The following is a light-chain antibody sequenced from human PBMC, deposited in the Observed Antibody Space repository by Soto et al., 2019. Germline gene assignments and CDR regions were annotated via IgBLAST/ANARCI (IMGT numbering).Light chain of an antibody. CDR3: QQRSSWPRT. V-gene: IGKV3-11*01. Sequence: EIVLTQSPATLSLSPGERATLSCRASQSVSSYLAWYQQKPGQVPRLVIYDASNRPTGIPGRFSGSGSGTDFTLTISSLEPEDFGVYYCQQRSSWPRTFGQGTKVEI. CDR1: QSVSSY. CDR2: DAS. J-gene: IGKJ1*01.